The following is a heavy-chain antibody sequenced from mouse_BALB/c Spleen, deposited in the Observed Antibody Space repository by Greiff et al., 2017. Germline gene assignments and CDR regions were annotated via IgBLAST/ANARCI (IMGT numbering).Heavy chain of an antibody. CDR1: GYAFSSSW. J-gene: IGHJ4*01. CDR3: ARSGRRDYYAMDY. Sequence: VQLQQSGPELVKPGASVKISCKASGYAFSSSWMNWVKQRPGQGLEWIGRIYPGDGDTNYNGKFKGKATLTADKSSSTAYMQLSSLTSVDSAVYFCARSGRRDYYAMDYWGQGTSVTVSS. V-gene: IGHV1-82*01. CDR2: IYPGDGDT.